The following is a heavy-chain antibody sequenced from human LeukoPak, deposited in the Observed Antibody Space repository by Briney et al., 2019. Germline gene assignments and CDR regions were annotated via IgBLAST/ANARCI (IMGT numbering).Heavy chain of an antibody. CDR1: GYSINSGYY. J-gene: IGHJ4*02. CDR2: MYHGGIT. V-gene: IGHV4-38-2*02. CDR3: ARGRNWHSGNYYGAFDY. D-gene: IGHD1-26*01. Sequence: PSETLSLTCTVSGYSINSGYYWDWIRQPPGKGLEWIGSMYHGGITYYSPSLKSRVTISVDMSKNQFSLNLTSVTAAETAVYYCARGRNWHSGNYYGAFDYWGQGVLVTVSS.